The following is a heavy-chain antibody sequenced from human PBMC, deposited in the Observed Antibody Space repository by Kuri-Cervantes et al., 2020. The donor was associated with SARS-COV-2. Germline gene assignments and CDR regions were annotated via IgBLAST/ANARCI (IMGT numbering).Heavy chain of an antibody. CDR3: VTAGGRYELDY. CDR1: GFTFSDYY. V-gene: IGHV3-11*03. J-gene: IGHJ4*02. D-gene: IGHD6-19*01. Sequence: GGSLRLSCAASGFTFSDYYMSWIRQAPGKGLEWVSYISSSSSYTNYADSVKGRFTISRDNAKNSLYLQMNSLRAEDTAVYYCVTAGGRYELDYWGQGTLVTVSS. CDR2: ISSSSSYT.